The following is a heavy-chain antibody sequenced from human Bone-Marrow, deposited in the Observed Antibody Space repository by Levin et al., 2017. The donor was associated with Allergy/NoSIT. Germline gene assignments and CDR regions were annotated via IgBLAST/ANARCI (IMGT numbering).Heavy chain of an antibody. CDR2: IHFDDKK. V-gene: IGHV2-5*02. Sequence: SGPTLVKPTQTLTLTCTFSGFSLSITEVGVGVGWVRQPPGKALEWLALIHFDDKKLYNPSLRTRLTITKDTSKNQVVLSMTNVDPLDTATYFCTRRLTSRRPVSGFDSWGQGKLVTVSS. D-gene: IGHD3-10*01. J-gene: IGHJ4*02. CDR3: TRRLTSRRPVSGFDS. CDR1: GFSLSITEVGVG.